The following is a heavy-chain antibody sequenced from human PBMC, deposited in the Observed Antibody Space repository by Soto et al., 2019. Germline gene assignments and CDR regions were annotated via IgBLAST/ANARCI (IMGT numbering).Heavy chain of an antibody. CDR2: IYNSGSA. V-gene: IGHV4-39*01. Sequence: SATLSLTCTVSGGSISSSTYFWAWIRQPPGKGLEWIGSIYNSGSAYHNPSLKSRVTISVDTSNNQFSLKLSSVTAADTAVYYCARHYNSGTYFGYWGQGTLVTVSS. D-gene: IGHD3-10*01. J-gene: IGHJ4*02. CDR3: ARHYNSGTYFGY. CDR1: GGSISSSTYF.